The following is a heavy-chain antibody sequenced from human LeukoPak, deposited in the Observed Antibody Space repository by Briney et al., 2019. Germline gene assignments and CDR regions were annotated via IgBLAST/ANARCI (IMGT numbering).Heavy chain of an antibody. CDR1: GFTVSSNS. D-gene: IGHD4/OR15-4a*01. CDR3: ARRAGAYSHPYDY. J-gene: IGHJ4*02. Sequence: PGGSLRLSCPFSGFTVSSNSMSWVRQAPGKGLEWVSFIYSDNTHYSDSVKGRFTISRDNSKNTLYLQMNSLRAEDTAVYYCARRAGAYSHPYDYWGQGTLVTVSS. V-gene: IGHV3-53*01. CDR2: IYSDNT.